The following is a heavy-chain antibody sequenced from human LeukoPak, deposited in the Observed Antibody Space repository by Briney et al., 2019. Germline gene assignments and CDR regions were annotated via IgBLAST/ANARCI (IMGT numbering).Heavy chain of an antibody. Sequence: PGGSLRLSCAASGFTFSSYAMSWVRQAPGKGLEWVSAISGSAGSTYYADSVKGRLTISRDNSKNTLYLHMNSLRAEDTAVYYCAKGDSDSSGYYLDWGQGTLVTVSS. D-gene: IGHD3-22*01. CDR1: GFTFSSYA. CDR2: ISGSAGST. V-gene: IGHV3-23*01. CDR3: AKGDSDSSGYYLD. J-gene: IGHJ4*02.